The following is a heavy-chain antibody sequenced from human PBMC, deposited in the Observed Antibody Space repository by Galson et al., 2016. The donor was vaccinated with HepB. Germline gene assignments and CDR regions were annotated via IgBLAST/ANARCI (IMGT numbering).Heavy chain of an antibody. CDR2: ISGAGGTT. D-gene: IGHD2-15*01. V-gene: IGHV3-23*01. CDR3: AKERGWYGGPNYGS. Sequence: SLRLSCASSGFTFRYYAMTWVRRAPGKGLEWVSDISGAGGTTHYADSGKGRFTISRDNSRDTLYLQMDRLRAADTAVYYCAKERGWYGGPNYGSWGQGTLVTVSS. CDR1: GFTFRYYA. J-gene: IGHJ5*02.